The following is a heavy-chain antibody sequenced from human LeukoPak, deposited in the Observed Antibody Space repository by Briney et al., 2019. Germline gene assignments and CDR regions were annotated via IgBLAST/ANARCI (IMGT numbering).Heavy chain of an antibody. V-gene: IGHV4-59*12. CDR1: GGSISNYY. CDR3: ARALYDFKDAFDI. D-gene: IGHD3-3*01. Sequence: SETLSLTCTVSGGSISNYYWGWIRQPPGKGLEWIGEIYHSGSTNYNPSLKSRVTISVDKSKNQFSLKLSSVTAADTAVYYCARALYDFKDAFDIWGQGTIVTVSS. J-gene: IGHJ3*02. CDR2: IYHSGST.